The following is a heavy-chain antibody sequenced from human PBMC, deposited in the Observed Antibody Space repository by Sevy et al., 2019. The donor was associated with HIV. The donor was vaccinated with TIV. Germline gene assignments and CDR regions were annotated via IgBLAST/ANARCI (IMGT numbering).Heavy chain of an antibody. Sequence: ASVKVSCKASGYTFTSYGISWVRQAPGQGLEWMGWISAYNGNTNYAQKLQGRVTMTTDTSTSTAYMELRSLRSDDTAVYYCARDIDSEVMITFGGHYWGQGTLVTVSS. CDR2: ISAYNGNT. CDR3: ARDIDSEVMITFGGHY. D-gene: IGHD3-16*01. V-gene: IGHV1-18*01. J-gene: IGHJ4*02. CDR1: GYTFTSYG.